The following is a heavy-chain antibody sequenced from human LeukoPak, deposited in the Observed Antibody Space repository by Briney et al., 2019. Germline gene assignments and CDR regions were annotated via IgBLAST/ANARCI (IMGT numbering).Heavy chain of an antibody. CDR1: GFSVDSSD. CDR3: VKAFGYYGSGSLY. J-gene: IGHJ4*02. Sequence: GGSLRLSCAASGFSVDSSDMLWVRQAPGKGPQWVSVINVYGVMTIYADSVRGRFTMSRDTSRNMVYLQLNSLRAEDTAVYYCVKAFGYYGSGSLYWGQGTLVTVSS. CDR2: INVYGVMT. V-gene: IGHV3-23*01. D-gene: IGHD3-10*01.